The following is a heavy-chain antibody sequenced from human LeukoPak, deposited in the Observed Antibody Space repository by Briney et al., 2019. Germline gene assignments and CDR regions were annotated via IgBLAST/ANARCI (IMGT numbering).Heavy chain of an antibody. CDR2: INPSDGST. CDR3: ARVHCSGGSCYGEVFDY. Sequence: ASAKVSCKASGYTFTRYCMHWVRRAPGQGLEWMGIINPSDGSTSYAQKFQGRVTMTRDTSTSKVYMEVSSLTSEDTAVYYCARVHCSGGSCYGEVFDYWGQGTLVTVSS. V-gene: IGHV1-46*01. D-gene: IGHD2-15*01. J-gene: IGHJ4*02. CDR1: GYTFTRYC.